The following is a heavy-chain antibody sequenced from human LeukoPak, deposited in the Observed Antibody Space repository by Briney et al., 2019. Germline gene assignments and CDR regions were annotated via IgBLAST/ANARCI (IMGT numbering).Heavy chain of an antibody. CDR2: IYYTGTT. J-gene: IGHJ3*01. Sequence: SETLSLTCTVSGGSISGTYYWSWIRQPPGKGLEWIGYIYYTGTTDSNPSLKSRVTISLDTSKNQFSLNLSSVTATDTAVYYCARRWVYDKRAFDAWGQGTMVTVSS. V-gene: IGHV4-59*08. CDR1: GGSISGTYY. CDR3: ARRWVYDKRAFDA. D-gene: IGHD3-16*01.